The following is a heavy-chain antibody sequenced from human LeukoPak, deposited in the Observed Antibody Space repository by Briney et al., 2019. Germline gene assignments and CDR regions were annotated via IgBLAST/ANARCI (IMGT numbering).Heavy chain of an antibody. J-gene: IGHJ4*02. D-gene: IGHD6-19*01. Sequence: PGGSLRLSCVASGFTFSRYWMSWVRQAPGKGLEWVAKINQDGSGEYYLDSVKGRFTISRDNAKNSPYLQMNSLRADDTAVYFCLTTYSSHWYNEGNYWGQGTLVTVSS. CDR3: LTTYSSHWYNEGNY. CDR2: INQDGSGE. V-gene: IGHV3-7*01. CDR1: GFTFSRYW.